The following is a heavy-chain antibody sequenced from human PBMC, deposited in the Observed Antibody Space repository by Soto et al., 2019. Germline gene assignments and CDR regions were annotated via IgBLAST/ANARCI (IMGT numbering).Heavy chain of an antibody. J-gene: IGHJ6*02. CDR2: ISYDGSYK. D-gene: IGHD2-15*01. V-gene: IGHV3-30-3*01. Sequence: PGGSLRLSCAASRFTFSSFAMHWVRQAPGKGLEWVTVISYDGSYKNYGDSVKGRFTVSRDNSMDTLYLQMNNLRAEDTAVYYFARDYYCSGDNCSPEGYGLDVWGQGTTVTVSS. CDR1: RFTFSSFA. CDR3: ARDYYCSGDNCSPEGYGLDV.